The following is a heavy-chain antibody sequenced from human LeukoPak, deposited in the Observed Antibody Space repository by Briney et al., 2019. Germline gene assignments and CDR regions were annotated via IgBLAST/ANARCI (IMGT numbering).Heavy chain of an antibody. V-gene: IGHV4-61*01. J-gene: IGHJ6*02. Sequence: SETLSLTCTVSGGSVSSGSYYWSWIRQPPGKGLEWIGYIYYSGSTNYNPSLKSRVTISVDTSKNQFSLKLSSVTAADTAVYYCARITGTTYYYGMDVWGQGTTVTVSS. CDR1: GGSVSSGSYY. D-gene: IGHD1-7*01. CDR2: IYYSGST. CDR3: ARITGTTYYYGMDV.